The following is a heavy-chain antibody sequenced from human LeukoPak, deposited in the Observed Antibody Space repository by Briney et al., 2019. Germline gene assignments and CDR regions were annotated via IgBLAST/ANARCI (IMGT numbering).Heavy chain of an antibody. D-gene: IGHD2-2*01. Sequence: SQTLSLTCTVSGGSISSGDYYWSWIRQPPGKGLEWIGYIYYSGSTNYNPSLKSRVTISVDTSKNQFSLKLSSVTAADTAVYYCARGGYCSSTSCPSSSPDDFDPWGQGTLVTVSS. CDR3: ARGGYCSSTSCPSSSPDDFDP. CDR1: GGSISSGDYY. CDR2: IYYSGST. V-gene: IGHV4-30-4*01. J-gene: IGHJ5*02.